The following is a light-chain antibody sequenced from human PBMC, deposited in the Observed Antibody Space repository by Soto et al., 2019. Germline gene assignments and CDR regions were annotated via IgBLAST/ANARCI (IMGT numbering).Light chain of an antibody. Sequence: QSALTQPASVSGSPGQSITISCTGTSSDVGGYNYVSWYQQHPGKAPKLMIYDVSNRPSGVSNRFSGSKSGNTASLTISGIQAEDEADYYCRSYTSSSTAVFGGGTKLTVL. CDR1: SSDVGGYNY. CDR2: DVS. CDR3: RSYTSSSTAV. V-gene: IGLV2-14*01. J-gene: IGLJ2*01.